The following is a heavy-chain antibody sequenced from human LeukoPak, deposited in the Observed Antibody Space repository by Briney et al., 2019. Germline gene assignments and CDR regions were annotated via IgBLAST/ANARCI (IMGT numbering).Heavy chain of an antibody. CDR3: ARHLGFCGTTSCYPWFDP. Sequence: AETLSLTCTVSGGPISSYYWSWIRQPPGKGLEWIGYIYYSGSTNYNPPLKSRVTISVDTSKNQFSLKLSSVSAADTALYYCARHLGFCGTTSCYPWFDPWGQGTLVTVSS. D-gene: IGHD2-2*01. V-gene: IGHV4-59*01. CDR2: IYYSGST. CDR1: GGPISSYY. J-gene: IGHJ5*02.